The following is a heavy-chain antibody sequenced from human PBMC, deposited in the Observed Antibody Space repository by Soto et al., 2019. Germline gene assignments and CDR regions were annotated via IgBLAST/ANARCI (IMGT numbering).Heavy chain of an antibody. Sequence: GGSLRLSCAASGFTFSSYSMNWVRQAPGRGLEWVSSISSSSSYIYYADSVKGRFTISRDNAKNSLYLQMNSLRAEDTAVYYCARDGAGTYYYYGMDVWGQGTTVTVSS. CDR1: GFTFSSYS. CDR2: ISSSSSYI. J-gene: IGHJ6*02. V-gene: IGHV3-21*01. CDR3: ARDGAGTYYYYGMDV.